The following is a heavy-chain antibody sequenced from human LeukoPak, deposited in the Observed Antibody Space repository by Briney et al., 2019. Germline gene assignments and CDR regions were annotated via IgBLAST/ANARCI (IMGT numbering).Heavy chain of an antibody. CDR1: GFTFSSYG. CDR2: ISYDGSNK. CDR3: AKDIWRELNLSPLDY. D-gene: IGHD3-3*01. Sequence: PGGSLRLSCAASGFTFSSYGMHWVRQAPGKGLEWVAVISYDGSNKYYADSVKGRFTISRDNSKDTLYLQMNSLRAEDTAVYYCAKDIWRELNLSPLDYWGQGTLVTVSS. J-gene: IGHJ4*02. V-gene: IGHV3-30*18.